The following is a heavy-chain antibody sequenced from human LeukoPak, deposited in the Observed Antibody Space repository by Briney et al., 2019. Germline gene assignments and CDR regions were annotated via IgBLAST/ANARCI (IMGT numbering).Heavy chain of an antibody. CDR1: GFTFSRYW. CDR3: ARDGEGGYPVAY. J-gene: IGHJ4*02. CDR2: IDSDGCST. V-gene: IGHV3-74*01. D-gene: IGHD3-10*01. Sequence: GGSLRLSCAASGFTFSRYWMHWVRQAPGKGLVWVSRIDSDGCSTTYAGSVKGRFTISRENAKNPLYLQINSLRAEDTAVYYCARDGEGGYPVAYWGQGTLVTVSS.